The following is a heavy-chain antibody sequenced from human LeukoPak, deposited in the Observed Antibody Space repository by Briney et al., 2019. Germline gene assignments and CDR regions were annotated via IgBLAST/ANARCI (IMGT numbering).Heavy chain of an antibody. CDR2: ISGSGGNT. J-gene: IGHJ4*02. V-gene: IGHV3-23*01. D-gene: IGHD4-17*01. Sequence: GGSLRLSCAASGFXFSSYAMSWVRQAPGKGLEWVSAISGSGGNTYYADSVKGRFTISRDNSKNTLYLQMNSLRAEDTAVYYCAKKIYGDYPSFDYWGQGTLVTVSS. CDR1: GFXFSSYA. CDR3: AKKIYGDYPSFDY.